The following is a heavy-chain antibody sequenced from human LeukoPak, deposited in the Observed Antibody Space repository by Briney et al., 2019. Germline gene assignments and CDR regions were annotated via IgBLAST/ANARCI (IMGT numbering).Heavy chain of an antibody. CDR1: GFTFSDYY. Sequence: SGGSLRLSCAASGFTFSDYYMSWIRQAPGKGLEWVSYISSSGSTIYYADSVKGRFTISRDNAKNSLYLQMNSLRAEDTAVYYCAREASIAAAGTFDYWGQGTLVTVSS. CDR2: ISSSGSTI. CDR3: AREASIAAAGTFDY. J-gene: IGHJ4*02. D-gene: IGHD6-13*01. V-gene: IGHV3-11*01.